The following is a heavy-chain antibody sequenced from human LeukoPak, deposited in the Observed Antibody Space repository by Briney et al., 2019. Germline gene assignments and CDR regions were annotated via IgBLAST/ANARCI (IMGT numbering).Heavy chain of an antibody. D-gene: IGHD2-8*01. CDR3: ARGRCSNGVCYTVFDY. Sequence: SETLSLTCAVSGGSINSGGYSWSWIRQPPGRGLEWIGYIYDSGSTHYNPSLKSRVIISLDRSKNQISLKLSSVTAADTAVYYCARGRCSNGVCYTVFDYWSQGTLVTVSS. CDR1: GGSINSGGYS. V-gene: IGHV4-30-2*01. CDR2: IYDSGST. J-gene: IGHJ4*02.